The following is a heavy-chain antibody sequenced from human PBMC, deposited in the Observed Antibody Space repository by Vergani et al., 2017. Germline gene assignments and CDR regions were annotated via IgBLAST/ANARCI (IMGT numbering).Heavy chain of an antibody. Sequence: QGQLVESGGGIVQPGRSLTLSCVASRSTFKTYGMHWVRQAPGKGLEWVGLIYYDGSNEKYVDSVQGRFTISRDNSKNTLYLEMESLRVEDTAVYFCARDKSKRAPAVMGTYYYYMDVWGKGTKVTVSS. J-gene: IGHJ6*03. V-gene: IGHV3-33*01. CDR3: ARDKSKRAPAVMGTYYYYMDV. CDR2: IYYDGSNE. D-gene: IGHD3-16*01. CDR1: RSTFKTYG.